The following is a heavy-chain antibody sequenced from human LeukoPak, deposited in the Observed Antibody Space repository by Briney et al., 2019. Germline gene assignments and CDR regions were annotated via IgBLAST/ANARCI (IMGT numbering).Heavy chain of an antibody. Sequence: PGGSLRLSCAASGFTFSSYAMSWVRQAPGKGLEWVSCISGSGGSTYYADSVKGRFTISRDNSKDTLYLQMNSLRAEDTAVYYCAKDYSVRLWEHLYYFDYWGQGTLVTVSS. J-gene: IGHJ4*02. D-gene: IGHD3-16*01. V-gene: IGHV3-23*01. CDR2: ISGSGGST. CDR1: GFTFSSYA. CDR3: AKDYSVRLWEHLYYFDY.